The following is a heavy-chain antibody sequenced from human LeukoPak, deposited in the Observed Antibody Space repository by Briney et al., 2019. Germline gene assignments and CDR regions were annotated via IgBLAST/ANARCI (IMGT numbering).Heavy chain of an antibody. CDR2: INWNGGST. D-gene: IGHD3-3*01. CDR3: ARGITYYDFWSDYSGLNWSDP. Sequence: GGSLRLSCAASGFTFDDYGMSWVRQAPGKGLEWVSGINWNGGSTGYADSVKGRFTISRDNAKNSLYLQMNSLRAEDTALYYCARGITYYDFWSDYSGLNWSDPWGQGTLVTVSS. J-gene: IGHJ5*02. CDR1: GFTFDDYG. V-gene: IGHV3-20*04.